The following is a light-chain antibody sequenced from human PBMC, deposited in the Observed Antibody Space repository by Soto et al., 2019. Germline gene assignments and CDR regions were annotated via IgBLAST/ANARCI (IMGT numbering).Light chain of an antibody. J-gene: IGKJ1*01. CDR3: QEYKTRPWT. V-gene: IGKV3-15*01. CDR1: QSVNNN. Sequence: ETLMTQSPATLSVSPGERATLSCRASQSVNNNLAWYQQKPGQAPKVLIYGASTKATGIPARFTGSGSGTEFIHSITTLQSEHSAVYYCQEYKTRPWTFGQGTKVEFK. CDR2: GAS.